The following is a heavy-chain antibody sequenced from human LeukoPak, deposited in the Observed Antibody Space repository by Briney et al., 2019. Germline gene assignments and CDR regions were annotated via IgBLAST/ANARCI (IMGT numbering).Heavy chain of an antibody. CDR3: ARERRSGSYYYFDY. J-gene: IGHJ4*02. CDR2: IYTSGST. V-gene: IGHV4-61*02. CDR1: GGSISSGSYY. Sequence: SETLSLTCTVSGGSISSGSYYWSWTRQPAGKGLAWIGRIYTSGSTNYNPSLKSRVTISVDTSKNQFSLKLSSVTAADTAVYYCARERRSGSYYYFDYWGQRTLVTVSS. D-gene: IGHD3-10*01.